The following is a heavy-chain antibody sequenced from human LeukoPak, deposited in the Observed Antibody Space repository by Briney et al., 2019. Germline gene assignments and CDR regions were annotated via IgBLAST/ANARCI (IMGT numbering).Heavy chain of an antibody. V-gene: IGHV3-7*01. CDR2: IKQDGSEK. Sequence: GGSLTLSCAASGFTFSSYWMSWVRQAPGKGLEWVANIKQDGSEKYYVDSVKGRSTISRDNANNSLYLQMNSLRAENTAVYYWAKEVEQQGKYYFDYWGQGTLVTVSS. D-gene: IGHD6-13*01. CDR1: GFTFSSYW. CDR3: AKEVEQQGKYYFDY. J-gene: IGHJ4*02.